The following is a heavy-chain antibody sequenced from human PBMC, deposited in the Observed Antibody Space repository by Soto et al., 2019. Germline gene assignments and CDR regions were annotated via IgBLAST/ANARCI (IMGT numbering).Heavy chain of an antibody. J-gene: IGHJ4*02. D-gene: IGHD6-19*01. CDR1: GFSLSTSGVG. CDR3: ARYSSGWYYFDY. CDR2: IYWNDDK. V-gene: IGHV2-5*01. Sequence: SGPTLVNPTQTLTLTCTFSGFSLSTSGVGVGWIRQPPGKALEWLALIYWNDDKRYSPSLKSRLTITKGTSKNQVVLTMTNMDPVDTATYYCARYSSGWYYFDYWGQGTLVTVSS.